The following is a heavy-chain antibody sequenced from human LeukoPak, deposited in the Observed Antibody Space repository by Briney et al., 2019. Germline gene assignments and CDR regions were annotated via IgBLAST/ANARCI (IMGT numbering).Heavy chain of an antibody. Sequence: SQTLSLTCTVSGGSISSGDYYWSWIRQPPGTGLEWIGCIYYSGSTYYNPSLKSRVTISVDTSKNQFSLKLSSVTAADTAVYYCAREPYCSSTSCYGGWFDPWGQGTLVTVSS. J-gene: IGHJ5*02. V-gene: IGHV4-30-4*01. CDR3: AREPYCSSTSCYGGWFDP. D-gene: IGHD2-2*01. CDR1: GGSISSGDYY. CDR2: IYYSGST.